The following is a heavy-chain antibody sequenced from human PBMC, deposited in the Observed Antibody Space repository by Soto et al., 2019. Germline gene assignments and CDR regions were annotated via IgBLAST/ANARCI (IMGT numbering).Heavy chain of an antibody. V-gene: IGHV4-39*01. CDR3: ASYGDYPDY. CDR1: GGSISGRSYY. J-gene: IGHJ4*02. Sequence: QLQLQESGPGLVKPSETLSLTCTVSGGSISGRSYYWGWIRQPQGKGLEWIGTIFYSGTTYYNPSLKSRVTISVDTSKNQFSLRLTSVTAADTAVYYCASYGDYPDYWGQGTLVTVSS. CDR2: IFYSGTT. D-gene: IGHD4-17*01.